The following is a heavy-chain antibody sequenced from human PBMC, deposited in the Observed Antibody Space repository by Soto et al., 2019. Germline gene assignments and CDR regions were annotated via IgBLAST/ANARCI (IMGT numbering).Heavy chain of an antibody. D-gene: IGHD5-18*01. CDR3: AKREGNTYGLFH. CDR1: GFSFSNYW. V-gene: IGHV3-74*01. Sequence: GGSLRLSCAASGFSFSNYWIHWVRQAPGKELVWVSRIKTDGSSTDYAASVKGRSTISRDNAKNTLYLQMNSLTAEDTAVYYCAKREGNTYGLFHWGQGTLVTVSS. J-gene: IGHJ4*02. CDR2: IKTDGSST.